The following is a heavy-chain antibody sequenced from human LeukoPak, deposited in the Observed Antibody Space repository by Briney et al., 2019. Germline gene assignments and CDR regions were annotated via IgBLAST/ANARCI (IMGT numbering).Heavy chain of an antibody. Sequence: PGGSVRLSCAASGFTFTPYAMTWVRQAPGKGLEWVSTNMTGGSTYYADSVKGPFTISTDNSNNPLYLQLNSLRAEDTAIYYCAKDHIEGIRVFVSWGQGTLVTVSS. CDR2: NMTGGST. CDR1: GFTFTPYA. D-gene: IGHD5-18*01. V-gene: IGHV3-23*01. CDR3: AKDHIEGIRVFVS. J-gene: IGHJ4*02.